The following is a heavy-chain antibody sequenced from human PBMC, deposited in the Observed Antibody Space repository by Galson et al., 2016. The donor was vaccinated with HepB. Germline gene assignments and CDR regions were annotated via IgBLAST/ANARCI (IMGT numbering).Heavy chain of an antibody. CDR1: GFTFDDYA. CDR3: AKDMSIFGVVITHSGGGLDV. Sequence: SLRLSCAASGFTFDDYAMHWVRQAPGKGLEWISGISWNSGTIIYADSVKGRFTISRDNAENSLYLQMNSLRAEDTALYYCAKDMSIFGVVITHSGGGLDVWGQRTTVTVSS. J-gene: IGHJ6*02. CDR2: ISWNSGTI. D-gene: IGHD3-3*01. V-gene: IGHV3-9*01.